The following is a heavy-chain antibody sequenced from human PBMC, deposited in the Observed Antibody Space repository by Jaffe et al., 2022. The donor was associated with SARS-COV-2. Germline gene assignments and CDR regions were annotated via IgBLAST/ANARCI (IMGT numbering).Heavy chain of an antibody. CDR3: ARMSDYYDSSGPSFNSGYFDY. CDR2: IDWDDDK. J-gene: IGHJ4*02. Sequence: QVTLRESGPALVKPTQTLTLTCTFSGFSLSTSGMCVSWIRQPPGKALEWLALIDWDDDKYYSTSLKTRLTISKDTSKNQVVLTMTNMDPVDTATYYCARMSDYYDSSGPSFNSGYFDYWGQGTLVTVSS. D-gene: IGHD3-22*01. V-gene: IGHV2-70*01. CDR1: GFSLSTSGMC.